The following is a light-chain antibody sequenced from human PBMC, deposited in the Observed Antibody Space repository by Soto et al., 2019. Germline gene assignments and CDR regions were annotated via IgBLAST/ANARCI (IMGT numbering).Light chain of an antibody. CDR2: GNI. J-gene: IGLJ2*01. CDR1: SSNIGAGYD. CDR3: QSSDRSLDVV. Sequence: QSVLTQPPSVSGAPGQRVTISCTGNSSNIGAGYDVHWYQQLPGTAPKLLIYGNINRPSGVPDRFSGSKSGTSASLAITGLQAEDEADYYCQSSDRSLDVVFGGGTMLTVL. V-gene: IGLV1-40*01.